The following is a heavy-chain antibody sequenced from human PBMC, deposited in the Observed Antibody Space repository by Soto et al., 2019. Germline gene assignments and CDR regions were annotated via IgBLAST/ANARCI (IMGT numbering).Heavy chain of an antibody. Sequence: QVQLVQSGAEVKKPGASVKVSCKASGYTFTSYYIHWVRQAPGQGLEWMGIINPSGGSATYAQKFQGRVTMIRDTSTSTVYMELSSLRSEDTAVFYCARESFRGACFAAGSCFSDYWGQGTLVTVSS. V-gene: IGHV1-46*03. CDR1: GYTFTSYY. CDR2: INPSGGSA. CDR3: ARESFRGACFAAGSCFSDY. J-gene: IGHJ4*02. D-gene: IGHD2-15*01.